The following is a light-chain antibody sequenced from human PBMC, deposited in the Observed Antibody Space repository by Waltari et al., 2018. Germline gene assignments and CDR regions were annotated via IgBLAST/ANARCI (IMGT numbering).Light chain of an antibody. J-gene: IGLJ2*01. Sequence: QSVLSQPPSASGTPGQRVSISCSGSSPNVGTSTVNWYQQLPGTAPKLLIYRNKQRPSDVPGRFSGSKSGTSASLAISGLQSEDEAEYFCSAWDDSLNGVLFGGGTKLTVL. CDR3: SAWDDSLNGVL. CDR2: RNK. V-gene: IGLV1-44*01. CDR1: SPNVGTST.